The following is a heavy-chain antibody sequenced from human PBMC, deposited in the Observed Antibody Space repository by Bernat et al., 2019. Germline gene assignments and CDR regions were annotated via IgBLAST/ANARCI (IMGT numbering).Heavy chain of an antibody. CDR1: GFTFSSYE. Sequence: EVQLVESGGGLVQPGGSLRLSCAASGFTFSSYEMNWVRQAPGKGLEWVSYISSSGSTIYYADSVKGRFTISRDNAKNSLYLQMNSLRAEDTALYYCAKDCCGWSGEFDYWGQGTLVTVSS. CDR3: AKDCCGWSGEFDY. V-gene: IGHV3-48*03. CDR2: ISSSGSTI. J-gene: IGHJ4*02. D-gene: IGHD6-19*01.